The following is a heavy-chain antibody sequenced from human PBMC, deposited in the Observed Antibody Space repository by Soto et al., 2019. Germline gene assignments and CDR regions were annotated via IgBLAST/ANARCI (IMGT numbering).Heavy chain of an antibody. CDR3: ARLFGNAFDV. J-gene: IGHJ3*01. D-gene: IGHD3-3*01. V-gene: IGHV4-39*02. CDR1: GGSISTDSYN. Sequence: QLQLQESGPGLVKPSETLSLTCSVSGGSISTDSYNWDWIRQSPGKGLEWIGTIYYDGTPSYNPSLKSQVTISVDTSRNHFSLKVKSVTAADTAMYYCARLFGNAFDVWGQGTMLKVSS. CDR2: IYYDGTP.